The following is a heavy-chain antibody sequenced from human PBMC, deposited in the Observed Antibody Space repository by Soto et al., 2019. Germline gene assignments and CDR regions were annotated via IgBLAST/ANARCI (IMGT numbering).Heavy chain of an antibody. J-gene: IGHJ4*02. CDR3: ARVGFDSIFGVVTSFYFDY. D-gene: IGHD3-3*01. CDR1: GYSIRSSYY. CDR2: IYHSGNT. Sequence: SETLSLTCAVSGYSIRSSYYWGWIRQPPGKGLEWIGSIYHSGNTFYNPSLKSRVTISVDTSKNQFSLNLNSVTAADTAVYYCARVGFDSIFGVVTSFYFDYWGQGTLVTVSS. V-gene: IGHV4-38-2*01.